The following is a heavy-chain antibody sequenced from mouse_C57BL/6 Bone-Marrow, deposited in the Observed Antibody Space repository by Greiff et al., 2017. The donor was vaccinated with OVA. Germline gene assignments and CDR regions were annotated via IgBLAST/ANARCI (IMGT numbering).Heavy chain of an antibody. CDR3: ARHSNYGGDWFAY. J-gene: IGHJ3*01. D-gene: IGHD2-5*01. CDR1: GFTFSSYG. CDR2: ISSGGSYT. V-gene: IGHV5-6*01. Sequence: EVQLVESGGDLVKPGGSLKLSCAASGFTFSSYGMSWVRQTPDKRLEWVATISSGGSYTYYPDSVKGRFTISRDNAKNTLYLQMSSLKTEDTAMDYCARHSNYGGDWFAYWGQGTLVTVSA.